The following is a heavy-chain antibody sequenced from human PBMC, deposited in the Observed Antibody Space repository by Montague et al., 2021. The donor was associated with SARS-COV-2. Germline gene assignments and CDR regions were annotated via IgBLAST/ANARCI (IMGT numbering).Heavy chain of an antibody. J-gene: IGHJ4*02. V-gene: IGHV2-5*02. CDR2: IYWDDDR. Sequence: PALVKPTQTLTLTCTFSGFSLSTSGVGVAWIRQPPGKALEWLALIYWDDDRRYSPSLESGLTITKDTPKNQVVLTMTDMDPGDTATYYCVYSINLRRSGSCYGSRWCDFDSWGQGALVTVSS. D-gene: IGHD2-8*02. CDR3: VYSINLRRSGSCYGSRWCDFDS. CDR1: GFSLSTSGVG.